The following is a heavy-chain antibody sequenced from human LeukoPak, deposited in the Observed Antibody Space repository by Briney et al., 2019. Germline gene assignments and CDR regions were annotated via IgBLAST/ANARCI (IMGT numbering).Heavy chain of an antibody. D-gene: IGHD3-3*01. V-gene: IGHV3-15*01. CDR1: GFTFSNAW. CDR2: IKSKTDGGTT. Sequence: GGSLRLSCAASGFTFSNAWMSWVRQAPGKGLEWVGRIKSKTDGGTTDYAAPVKGRFTISRDDSKNTLYLQMNSLKTEDTAVYHCTTAYYDFWSGYYRFDYWGQGTLVTVSS. CDR3: TTAYYDFWSGYYRFDY. J-gene: IGHJ4*02.